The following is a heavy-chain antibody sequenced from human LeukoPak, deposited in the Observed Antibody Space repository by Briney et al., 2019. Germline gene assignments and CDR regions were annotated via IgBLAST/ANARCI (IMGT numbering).Heavy chain of an antibody. CDR3: ARENSGGGGNCYSCRHYYYMDV. Sequence: GASVKVSCKASDYYFSSHGITWVRQAPGQGLEWLGWISVYNDDTKYAQKVQDRVTMTADTSTNTAYMELQSLRSDDTAGYYCARENSGGGGNCYSCRHYYYMDVWGEGTTVTVSS. V-gene: IGHV1-18*04. CDR2: ISVYNDDT. J-gene: IGHJ6*03. CDR1: DYYFSSHG. D-gene: IGHD2-15*01.